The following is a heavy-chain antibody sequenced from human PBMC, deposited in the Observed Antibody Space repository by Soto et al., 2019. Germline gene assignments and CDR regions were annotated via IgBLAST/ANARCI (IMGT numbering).Heavy chain of an antibody. D-gene: IGHD6-13*01. CDR2: ISSSSDTI. V-gene: IGHV3-48*01. Sequence: GGSLRLSCAASGFTFSSYSMNWVRQAPGKGLEWVSYISSSSDTIYYADSVKGRFTISRDNAKNSLYLQMNSLRTEDSAVYYCAGRSSTWSIDYWGQGTLVTVSS. CDR3: AGRSSTWSIDY. J-gene: IGHJ4*02. CDR1: GFTFSSYS.